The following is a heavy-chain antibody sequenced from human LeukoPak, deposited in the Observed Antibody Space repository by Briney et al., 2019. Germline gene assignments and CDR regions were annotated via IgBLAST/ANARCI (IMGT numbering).Heavy chain of an antibody. CDR2: ISSSGSTI. CDR1: GFTFSDYY. J-gene: IGHJ6*03. D-gene: IGHD6-13*01. CDR3: ANIKQQRHLYYYYYYYMDV. Sequence: PGGSLRLSCAASGFTFSDYYMSWIRQAPGKGLEWVSYISSSGSTIYYADSVKGRFTISRDNSKNTLYLQMNSLRAEDTAVYYCANIKQQRHLYYYYYYYMDVWGKGTTVTISS. V-gene: IGHV3-11*01.